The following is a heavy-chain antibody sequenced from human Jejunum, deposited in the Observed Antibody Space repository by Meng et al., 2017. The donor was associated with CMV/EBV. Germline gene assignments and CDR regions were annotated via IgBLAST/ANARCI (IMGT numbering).Heavy chain of an antibody. CDR3: TRVAGYRNNWFDP. J-gene: IGHJ5*02. CDR1: GGSFSGYF. Sequence: VSGGSFSGYFWSWIRQPPGKGLEWIGEINQSGTTNYSPALKSRVTMSVNTANNQFSLKLSSVTAADTAIYYCTRVAGYRNNWFDPWGQGTLVTASS. V-gene: IGHV4-34*01. D-gene: IGHD5-24*01. CDR2: INQSGTT.